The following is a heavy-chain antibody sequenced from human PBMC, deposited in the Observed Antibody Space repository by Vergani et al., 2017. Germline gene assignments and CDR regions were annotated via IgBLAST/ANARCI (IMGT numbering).Heavy chain of an antibody. CDR3: ARGPSGMTNFLDH. Sequence: VQSGGIVVQPGQSLGLSCAASGFSVNDNYVTWVRQAAGKGLEWVAVLYPSGDGGDSYFADSVKGRFSVSRDTSKNTFSLQMNRLRSEDAAVYFCARGPSGMTNFLDHWGQGTPVVVSS. V-gene: IGHV3-66*02. CDR2: LYPSGDGGDS. J-gene: IGHJ4*02. CDR1: GFSVNDNY.